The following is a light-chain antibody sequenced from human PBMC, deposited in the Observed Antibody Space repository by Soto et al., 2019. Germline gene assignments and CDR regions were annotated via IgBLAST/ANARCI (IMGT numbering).Light chain of an antibody. Sequence: EILMTQSPASLSVSPGENATLSCRASQSVSTNLVWYQQKLGQSPRLLIYDASTRPSGIPARFGGMGSGTQFTLTITSLQSEDSAVYYCQQYHKWPPLTFGGGTKVEI. CDR1: QSVSTN. CDR3: QQYHKWPPLT. V-gene: IGKV3-15*01. J-gene: IGKJ4*01. CDR2: DAS.